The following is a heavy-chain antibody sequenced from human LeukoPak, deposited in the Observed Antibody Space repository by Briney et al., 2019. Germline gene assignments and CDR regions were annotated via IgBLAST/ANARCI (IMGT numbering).Heavy chain of an antibody. Sequence: PGESLKISCKTSGYIFTTYWIGWVRQMAGKGLEWMGIIYPGDSDTRYSPSFQGQVTISADKSINTAYLQWSSLKASDTAKYYCARTLYYDSSGYRPDYWGQGTQVTVSS. J-gene: IGHJ4*02. CDR3: ARTLYYDSSGYRPDY. CDR2: IYPGDSDT. V-gene: IGHV5-51*01. CDR1: GYIFTTYW. D-gene: IGHD3-22*01.